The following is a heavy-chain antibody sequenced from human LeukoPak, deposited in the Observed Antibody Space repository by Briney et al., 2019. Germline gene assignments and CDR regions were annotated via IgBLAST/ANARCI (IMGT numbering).Heavy chain of an antibody. V-gene: IGHV3-30-3*01. J-gene: IGHJ6*02. Sequence: HPGGSLRLSCVASGFTFSTYAMHWVRQAPGKGLEWVAVILYDGNNKYYADSVKGRFTISRDNSKNTLYLQMNSLRAEDTAVYYCARGRKYSYGTYYYGLDVWGQGTTVTVCS. CDR2: ILYDGNNK. D-gene: IGHD5-18*01. CDR1: GFTFSTYA. CDR3: ARGRKYSYGTYYYGLDV.